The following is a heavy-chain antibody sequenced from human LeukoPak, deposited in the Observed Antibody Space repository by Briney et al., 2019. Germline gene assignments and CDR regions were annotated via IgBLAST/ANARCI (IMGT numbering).Heavy chain of an antibody. V-gene: IGHV4-39*07. Sequence: SETLSLTCTVSGGSISSSSYYWGWIRQPPGKGLEWMGSIYYSGSTYYNPSLKSRVTISVDTSKNQFSLKLSSVTAADTAVYYCARRRRPRGRTYYDSSGYPDYWGQGTLVTVSS. J-gene: IGHJ4*02. CDR2: IYYSGST. CDR1: GGSISSSSYY. D-gene: IGHD3-22*01. CDR3: ARRRRPRGRTYYDSSGYPDY.